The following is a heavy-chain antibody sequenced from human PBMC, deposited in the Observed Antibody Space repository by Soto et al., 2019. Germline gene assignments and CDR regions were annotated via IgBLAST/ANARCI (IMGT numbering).Heavy chain of an antibody. CDR1: SGSISSSNW. CDR3: ARGGGRNWNYPPYDAFDI. Sequence: QVQLQESGPGLVKPSGTLSLTCAVSSGSISSSNWWSWVRQPPGKGLEWIGEIYHSGSTNYNPSLKSRGTISVDKSKNQFPRKLSSVTAADTAVYYCARGGGRNWNYPPYDAFDIWGQGTMVTVSS. CDR2: IYHSGST. J-gene: IGHJ3*02. D-gene: IGHD1-7*01. V-gene: IGHV4-4*02.